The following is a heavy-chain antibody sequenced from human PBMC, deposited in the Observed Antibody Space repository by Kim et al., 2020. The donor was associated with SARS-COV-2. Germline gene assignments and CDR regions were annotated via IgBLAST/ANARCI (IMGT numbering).Heavy chain of an antibody. CDR3: ARDRATLRLGEFPCFDY. J-gene: IGHJ4*02. V-gene: IGHV1-3*01. Sequence: ASVKVSCKASGYTFTSYAMHWVRQAPGQRLEWMGWINAGNGNTKYSQKFQGRVTITRDTSASTAYMELSSLRSEDTAVYYCARDRATLRLGEFPCFDYWGQGTLVTVSS. CDR1: GYTFTSYA. CDR2: INAGNGNT. D-gene: IGHD3-16*01.